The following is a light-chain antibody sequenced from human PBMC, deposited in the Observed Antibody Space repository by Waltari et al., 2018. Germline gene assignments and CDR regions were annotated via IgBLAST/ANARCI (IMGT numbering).Light chain of an antibody. J-gene: IGKJ2*01. V-gene: IGKV3-15*01. CDR1: QSVRSN. CDR3: QQYNWAPYT. CDR2: GAS. Sequence: EIVMTQSPATLSGSPGDRATLSCRASQSVRSNLAWYQQIPGQTPSLLMSGASTRAIGLPARFSGSGFGTEFTLTISSLQSEDFAVYYCQQYNWAPYTFGQGTKLEIK.